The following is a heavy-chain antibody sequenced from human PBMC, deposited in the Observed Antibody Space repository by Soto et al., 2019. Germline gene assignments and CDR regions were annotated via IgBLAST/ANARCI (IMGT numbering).Heavy chain of an antibody. J-gene: IGHJ3*02. CDR1: GFSLYNYA. D-gene: IGHD2-15*01. V-gene: IGHV3-48*01. CDR3: SRQDPVTVVENDAFDI. Sequence: PGGSLRLSCAASGFSLYNYAMDWVRQAPGQGLEWVSYTSLSSANIHYADSVKGRFTISRDDSKNTAYLQMNSLKTEDTAVYYCSRQDPVTVVENDAFDIWGQGTMVTVSS. CDR2: TSLSSANI.